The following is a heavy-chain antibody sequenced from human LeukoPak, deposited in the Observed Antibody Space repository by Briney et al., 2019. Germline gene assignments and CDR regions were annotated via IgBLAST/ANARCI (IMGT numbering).Heavy chain of an antibody. D-gene: IGHD6-13*01. CDR1: GFTFSSYA. J-gene: IGHJ4*02. CDR3: AKDVAAAGTFDY. V-gene: IGHV3-23*01. Sequence: GGSLRLSCAASGFTFSSYAMSWVRQAPGKGLEWVSAISGSGGSTYYADSVKGRFTISRDNSKNTLYPQMNSLRAEDTAVYYCAKDVAAAGTFDYWGQGTLVTVSS. CDR2: ISGSGGST.